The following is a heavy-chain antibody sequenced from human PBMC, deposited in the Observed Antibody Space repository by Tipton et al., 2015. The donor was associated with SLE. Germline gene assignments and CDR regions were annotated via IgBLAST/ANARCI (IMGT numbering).Heavy chain of an antibody. D-gene: IGHD2-2*02. CDR1: GGSFSGYY. V-gene: IGHV4-4*08. CDR3: ARHSRNTWDFDY. J-gene: IGHJ4*02. Sequence: TLSLTCAVYGGSFSGYYWSWIRQPPGKGLEWIGYIYTSGSTNYNPSPKSRVTISVDTSKNQFSLKLSSVTAADTAVYYCARHSRNTWDFDYWGQGTLVTVSS. CDR2: IYTSGST.